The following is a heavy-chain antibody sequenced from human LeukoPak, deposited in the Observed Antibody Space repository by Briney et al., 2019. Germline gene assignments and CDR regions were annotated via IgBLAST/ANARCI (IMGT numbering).Heavy chain of an antibody. J-gene: IGHJ5*01. V-gene: IGHV4-38-2*02. CDR2: VYHSGT. CDR3: AKTSGGGGHDS. CDR1: GYSIGSGNY. Sequence: PSETLSLTCSVSGYSIGSGNYWAWIRQPPGKGLEWIGCVYHSGTHYKSSLTSRVTTSMDTSKNQFSLRVTSVTAADSAFYYCAKTSGGGGHDSWGQGTLVTVSS. D-gene: IGHD6-19*01.